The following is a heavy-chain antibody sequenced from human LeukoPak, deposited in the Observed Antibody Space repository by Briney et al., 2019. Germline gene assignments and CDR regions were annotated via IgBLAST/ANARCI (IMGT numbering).Heavy chain of an antibody. J-gene: IGHJ4*02. CDR1: GASISGSPCY. V-gene: IGHV4-39*07. CDR2: ISYSGTT. CDR3: ARGGRLYDY. Sequence: SETLSLTCTVSGASISGSPCYWGWIRQPPGRGLEWIGSISYSGTTYYSPSLKSRVTISVDTSKNQFSLKLSSVTAADTAVYYCARGGRLYDYWGQGTLVTVSS. D-gene: IGHD3-16*01.